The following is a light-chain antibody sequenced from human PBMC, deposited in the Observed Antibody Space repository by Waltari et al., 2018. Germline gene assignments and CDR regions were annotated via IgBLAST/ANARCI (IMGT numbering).Light chain of an antibody. Sequence: QSVLTQPPSASGPPGQRVSFSCSGTSSNIGSNSVNWYQHLPGTAPKLLIHTNNQRPSGVPDRFSGPKSGTSASLAISGLRSEDEADYFCAAWDDRLDVLVFGGGNKLNGL. V-gene: IGLV1-44*01. CDR3: AAWDDRLDVLV. CDR2: TNN. J-gene: IGLJ2*01. CDR1: SSNIGSNS.